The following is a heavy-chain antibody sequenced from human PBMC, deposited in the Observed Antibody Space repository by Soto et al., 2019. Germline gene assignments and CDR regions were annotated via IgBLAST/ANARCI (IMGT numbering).Heavy chain of an antibody. V-gene: IGHV3-21*06. D-gene: IGHD2-2*01. CDR2: ISTGGTYL. CDR1: GFSFRTHT. J-gene: IGHJ6*02. Sequence: PWGSLRLSCVASGFSFRTHTLVWVRQAPGKGLEWVSYISTGGTYLEYAHSVKGRFTISRDDAADSVFLQMNSLKGDDTAVYYCVKGGEDITSPYGTEVWGQGTTVTVSS. CDR3: VKGGEDITSPYGTEV.